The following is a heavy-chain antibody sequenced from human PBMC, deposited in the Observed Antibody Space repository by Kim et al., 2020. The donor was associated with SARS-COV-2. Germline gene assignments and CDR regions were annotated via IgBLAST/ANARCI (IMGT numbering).Heavy chain of an antibody. Sequence: SETLSLTCTVSGGSISSSSYYWGWIRQPPGKGLELIGSIYYSGSTYYNPSLKSRVTISVDTSKNQFSLKLSSVTAADTAVYYCASPLVTRFLDCWGQGTLVTVSS. D-gene: IGHD2-21*02. CDR1: GGSISSSSYY. CDR3: ASPLVTRFLDC. J-gene: IGHJ4*02. CDR2: IYYSGST. V-gene: IGHV4-39*01.